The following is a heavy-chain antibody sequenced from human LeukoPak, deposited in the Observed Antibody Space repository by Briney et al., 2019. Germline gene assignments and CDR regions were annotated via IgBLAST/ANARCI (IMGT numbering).Heavy chain of an antibody. V-gene: IGHV1-69*13. CDR1: GGTFSSYA. CDR2: IIPIFGTA. D-gene: IGHD3-10*01. CDR3: AIRTYYYGSGSSYYFDY. Sequence: SVKVSCKASGGTFSSYAISWVRQAPGQGLEWMGGIIPIFGTANYAQKFQGRVTITADESTSTAYMELSSLRSEDTAVYYCAIRTYYYGSGSSYYFDYWGQGTLVTVSS. J-gene: IGHJ4*02.